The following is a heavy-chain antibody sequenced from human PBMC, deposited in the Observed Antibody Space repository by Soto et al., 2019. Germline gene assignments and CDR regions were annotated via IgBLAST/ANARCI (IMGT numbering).Heavy chain of an antibody. V-gene: IGHV4-31*03. J-gene: IGHJ6*02. Sequence: SETLSLTCTVSGDSISNGGYYWTWIRQDPGKGLEWIGYIYYTGSTYYSPSLKSRVTISVDTSKNQFSLKLSSVTAADTAVYYCARDEEVNYIEYGGSDYYYGLDVWGQGITVTVSS. D-gene: IGHD1-7*01. CDR3: ARDEEVNYIEYGGSDYYYGLDV. CDR2: IYYTGST. CDR1: GDSISNGGYY.